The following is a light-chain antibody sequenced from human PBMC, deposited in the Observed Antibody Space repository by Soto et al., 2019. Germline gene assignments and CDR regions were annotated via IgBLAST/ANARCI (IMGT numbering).Light chain of an antibody. CDR2: AAS. J-gene: IGKJ5*01. CDR3: QHLNAYPIT. Sequence: DIQLTQSPSFLSASVGDRVTITCRASQGIGSYLAWYQQKPGKAPKLLIYAASTLQSGVPSRFSGSGSGTEFTLIISSLQPEDSATYYCQHLNAYPITFGQGTRLEIK. CDR1: QGIGSY. V-gene: IGKV1-9*01.